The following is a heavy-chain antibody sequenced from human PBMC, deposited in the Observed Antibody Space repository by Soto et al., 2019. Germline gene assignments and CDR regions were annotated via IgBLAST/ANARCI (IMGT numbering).Heavy chain of an antibody. V-gene: IGHV2-70*01. CDR1: GFSLSTSGMC. Sequence: SGPTLVNPTQTLTLTCTFSGFSLSTSGMCVSWIRQPPGKALEWLALIDWDDDKYYSTSLKTRLTISKDTSKNQVVLTMTNMDPVDTATYYCARISSNWNYFTSPVGYFDYWGQGTLVTVSS. CDR3: ARISSNWNYFTSPVGYFDY. D-gene: IGHD1-7*01. J-gene: IGHJ4*02. CDR2: IDWDDDK.